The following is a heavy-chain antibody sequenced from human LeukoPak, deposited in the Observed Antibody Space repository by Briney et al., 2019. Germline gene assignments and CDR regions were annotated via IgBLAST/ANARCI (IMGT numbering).Heavy chain of an antibody. D-gene: IGHD1-26*01. CDR2: IYYSGST. CDR1: GGSISSYY. CDR3: ARHSGSSPHYFDY. Sequence: SETLSLTCTVSGGSISSYYWSWLRQPPGKGLEWLGFIYYSGSTHYKSSLKSRVTISVDTSRNQFSLRLSSVTAADTAVYYCARHSGSSPHYFDYWGQGTLVTVSS. J-gene: IGHJ4*02. V-gene: IGHV4-59*08.